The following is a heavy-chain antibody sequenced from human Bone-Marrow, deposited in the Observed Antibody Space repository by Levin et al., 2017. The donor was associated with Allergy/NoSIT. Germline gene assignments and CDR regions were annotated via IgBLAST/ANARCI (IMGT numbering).Heavy chain of an antibody. J-gene: IGHJ6*02. CDR2: VHYSGST. CDR3: AKALSSTYYPMSSAHCYYDMDV. V-gene: IGHV4-59*11. Sequence: SETLSLTCTVSTGSISDHYWSWIRQPPGKGLEWIGFVHYSGSTDYNPSLNSRVTISVDTSKNQFSLTVSSVTAADTAVYFCAKALSSTYYPMSSAHCYYDMDVWGQGTTVTVSS. D-gene: IGHD1-26*01. CDR1: TGSISDHY.